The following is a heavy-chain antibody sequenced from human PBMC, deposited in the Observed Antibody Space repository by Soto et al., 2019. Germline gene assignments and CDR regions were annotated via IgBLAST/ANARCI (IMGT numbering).Heavy chain of an antibody. D-gene: IGHD2-15*01. V-gene: IGHV3-33*01. J-gene: IGHJ4*02. Sequence: GGSLRLSCAASGFTFSSYGMHWVRQAPGKGLEWVAVIWYDGSNKYYADSVKGRFTISRDNSKNTLYLQMNSLRAEDTAVYYCASNYCSGGSCYSTYFDYWGQGTLVTVSS. CDR3: ASNYCSGGSCYSTYFDY. CDR1: GFTFSSYG. CDR2: IWYDGSNK.